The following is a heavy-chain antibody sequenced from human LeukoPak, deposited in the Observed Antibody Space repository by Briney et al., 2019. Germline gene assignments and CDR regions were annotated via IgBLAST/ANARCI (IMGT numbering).Heavy chain of an antibody. V-gene: IGHV1-2*04. J-gene: IGHJ5*02. D-gene: IGHD2-15*01. Sequence: ASVKVSCQASGYTFTGYYMHWVRQAPGQGLEWMGWINPNSGGTNYAQKFQGWVTMTRDTSISTAYMELSRLRSDDTAVYYCARGYCSGGSCYSGTNWFDPWGQGTLVTVSS. CDR1: GYTFTGYY. CDR3: ARGYCSGGSCYSGTNWFDP. CDR2: INPNSGGT.